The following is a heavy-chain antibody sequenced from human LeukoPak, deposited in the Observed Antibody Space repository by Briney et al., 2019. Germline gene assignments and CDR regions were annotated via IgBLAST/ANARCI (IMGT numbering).Heavy chain of an antibody. J-gene: IGHJ4*02. CDR2: INYSGST. D-gene: IGHD2-2*01. V-gene: IGHV4-39*01. CDR1: GGSISSSSYY. Sequence: KASETLSLTCTVSGGSISSSSYYWGWIRQPPGKGLEWIGSINYSGSTYYSPSLKSRVTISVDTSKNQFSLKLSSVIAADTAVYYCARVDIVVLPSANFDCWGQGTLVTVSS. CDR3: ARVDIVVLPSANFDC.